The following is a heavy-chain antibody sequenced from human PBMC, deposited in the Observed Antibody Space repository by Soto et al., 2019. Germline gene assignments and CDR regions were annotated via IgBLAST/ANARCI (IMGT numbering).Heavy chain of an antibody. CDR3: AKAKLYAARPPWFDP. J-gene: IGHJ5*02. D-gene: IGHD6-6*01. V-gene: IGHV3-9*01. CDR2: ISWNSGSI. Sequence: GGSLRLSCAASGFTFDDYAMHWVRQAPGKGLEWVSGISWNSGSIGYADSVKGRFTISRDNAKNSLYLQMNSLRAEDTALYYCAKAKLYAARPPWFDPWGQGTLVTVSS. CDR1: GFTFDDYA.